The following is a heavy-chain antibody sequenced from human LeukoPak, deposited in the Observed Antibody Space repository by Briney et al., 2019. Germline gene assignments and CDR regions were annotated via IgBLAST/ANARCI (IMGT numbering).Heavy chain of an antibody. D-gene: IGHD5-18*01. CDR2: INHSGST. V-gene: IGHV4-34*01. J-gene: IGHJ4*02. Sequence: MPSETLSLTCAVYGGSFSGYYWSWIRQPPGKGLEWIGEINHSGSTNYNPSLKSRVTISVDTSKNQFSLKLSSVTAADTAVYYCARGRGYGYWGQGTLVTVSS. CDR3: ARGRGYGY. CDR1: GGSFSGYY.